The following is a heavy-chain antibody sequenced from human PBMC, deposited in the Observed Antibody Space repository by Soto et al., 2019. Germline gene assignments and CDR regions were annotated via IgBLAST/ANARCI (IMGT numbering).Heavy chain of an antibody. D-gene: IGHD1-26*01. J-gene: IGHJ4*02. Sequence: PGGSLRLSCAASGFTFSSYGMHWVRQAPGKGLEWVAVIWYDGSNKYYADSVKGRFTISRDNSKNTLYLQMNSLRAEDTAVYYCARDLAAWGLLEGLFDYWGQGTLVTVSS. CDR3: ARDLAAWGLLEGLFDY. V-gene: IGHV3-33*01. CDR1: GFTFSSYG. CDR2: IWYDGSNK.